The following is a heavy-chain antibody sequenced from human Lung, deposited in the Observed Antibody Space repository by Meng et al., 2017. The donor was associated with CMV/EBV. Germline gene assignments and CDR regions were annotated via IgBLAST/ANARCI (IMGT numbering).Heavy chain of an antibody. Sequence: CAASGVTFSSYSMNWVRQAPGKGLEWVSSISSSSSYIDYADSVKGRFTISRDNAKNSLYLQMNSLRAEDTAVYYCARDPMATIVSTDYWGQGTLVTVSS. CDR2: ISSSSSYI. V-gene: IGHV3-21*01. J-gene: IGHJ4*02. CDR3: ARDPMATIVSTDY. CDR1: GVTFSSYS. D-gene: IGHD5-24*01.